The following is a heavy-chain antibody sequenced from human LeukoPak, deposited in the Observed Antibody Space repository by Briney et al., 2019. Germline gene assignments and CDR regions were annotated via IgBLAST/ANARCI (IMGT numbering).Heavy chain of an antibody. CDR3: AKLPDGYSSGSDAFDI. Sequence: RGSLRLSCAASGFTFSSYGMHWVRQAPGKGLEWVAVISYDGSNKYYADSVKGRFTISRDNSKNTLYPQMNSLRAEDTAVYYCAKLPDGYSSGSDAFDIWGQGTMVTVSS. CDR1: GFTFSSYG. CDR2: ISYDGSNK. D-gene: IGHD6-19*01. J-gene: IGHJ3*02. V-gene: IGHV3-30*18.